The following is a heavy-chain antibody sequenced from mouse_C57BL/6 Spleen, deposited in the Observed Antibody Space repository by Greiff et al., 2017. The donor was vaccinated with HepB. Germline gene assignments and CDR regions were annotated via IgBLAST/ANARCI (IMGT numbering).Heavy chain of an antibody. V-gene: IGHV1-50*01. D-gene: IGHD2-1*01. CDR1: GYTFTSYW. CDR2: IDPSDSYT. J-gene: IGHJ4*01. CDR3: ARSDYGNYRAMDY. Sequence: QVQLQQPGAELVKPGASVKLSCKASGYTFTSYWMQWVKQRPGQGLEWIGEIDPSDSYTNYNQKFKGKATLTVDTSSSTAYMQLSSLTSEDSAVYYCARSDYGNYRAMDYWGQGTSGTVSS.